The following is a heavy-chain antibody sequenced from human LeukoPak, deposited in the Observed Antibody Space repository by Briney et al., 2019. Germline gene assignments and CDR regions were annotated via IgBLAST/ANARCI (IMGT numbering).Heavy chain of an antibody. D-gene: IGHD5-18*01. J-gene: IGHJ6*02. CDR3: AGDRGYSYGYRVQTTYYYYGMDV. V-gene: IGHV1-46*01. CDR2: INPSGGST. Sequence: ASVKVSCKASGYTFTSYYMHWVRQAPGLGLEWMGIINPSGGSTSYAQKFQGRVTMTRDTSTSTVYMELSSLRSEDTAVYYCAGDRGYSYGYRVQTTYYYYGMDVWGQGTTVTVSS. CDR1: GYTFTSYY.